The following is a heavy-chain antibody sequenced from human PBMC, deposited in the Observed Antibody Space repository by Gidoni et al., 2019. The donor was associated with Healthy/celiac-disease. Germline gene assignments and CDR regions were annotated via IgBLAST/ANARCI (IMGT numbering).Heavy chain of an antibody. J-gene: IGHJ4*02. CDR2: ISGSGGST. D-gene: IGHD3-10*01. CDR3: AKDVIPITMVQGVTPAFDY. Sequence: EVQLLESGGGLVQPGGSLRLSCAASGFTFSSYAMSWVRQAPGKGLEWVSAISGSGGSTYYADSVKGRFTISRDNSKNTLYLQMNSLRAEDTAVYYCAKDVIPITMVQGVTPAFDYWGQGTLVTVSS. CDR1: GFTFSSYA. V-gene: IGHV3-23*01.